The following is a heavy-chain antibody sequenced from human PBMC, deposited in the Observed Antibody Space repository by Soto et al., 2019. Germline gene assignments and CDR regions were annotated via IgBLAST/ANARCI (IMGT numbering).Heavy chain of an antibody. D-gene: IGHD5-12*01. V-gene: IGHV1-69*01. J-gene: IGHJ4*02. Sequence: VQLVQSGAEVRKPGSSVEVSCKASGGTFNNYAIHWVRQAPGQGLEWMGGIVPMFGPAKYPEKFRGRVSITADDSTSTAYMELRSLTSEDTAMYYCARPSYSSSWLPNLDYWGQGTLVTVSS. CDR1: GGTFNNYA. CDR2: IVPMFGPA. CDR3: ARPSYSSSWLPNLDY.